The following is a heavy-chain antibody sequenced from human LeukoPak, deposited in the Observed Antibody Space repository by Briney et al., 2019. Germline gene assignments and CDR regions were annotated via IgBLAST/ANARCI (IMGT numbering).Heavy chain of an antibody. CDR2: ISSRSSTI. CDR3: ARVTQQLVLEAGAYYYYMDV. D-gene: IGHD6-13*01. J-gene: IGHJ6*03. V-gene: IGHV3-48*02. Sequence: PGGSLRLSCAASGFTFSSHNMNWVRQAPGKGLEWVSYISSRSSTIYYTDSVKGRFTISRDNAKNSLYLQMNSLRDEDTATYFCARVTQQLVLEAGAYYYYMDVWGKGTTVTVSS. CDR1: GFTFSSHN.